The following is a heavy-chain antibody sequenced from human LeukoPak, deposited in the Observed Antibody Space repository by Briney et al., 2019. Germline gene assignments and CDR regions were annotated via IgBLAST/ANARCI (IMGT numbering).Heavy chain of an antibody. V-gene: IGHV3-20*04. CDR2: INWNGGST. D-gene: IGHD3-22*01. CDR1: GFTFDDYG. Sequence: TVGSLRLSCAASGFTFDDYGMSWVRQAPGKGLEWVSGINWNGGSTGYADSVKGRFTISRDNAKNSLYLQMNSLRAEDTALYYCARDNSTYDSSGYGAFDIWGQGTMVTVSS. CDR3: ARDNSTYDSSGYGAFDI. J-gene: IGHJ3*02.